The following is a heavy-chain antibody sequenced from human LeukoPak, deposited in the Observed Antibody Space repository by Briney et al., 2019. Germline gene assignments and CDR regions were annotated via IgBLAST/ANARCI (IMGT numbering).Heavy chain of an antibody. J-gene: IGHJ4*02. CDR3: ARDQFQPPADDLGPGFY. CDR1: GYTFTSYY. V-gene: IGHV1-46*01. Sequence: ASVKVSCKASGYTFTSYYMHWVRQAPGQGLEWMGIINPSGGSTSYAQKFQGRVTMTRDTSTSTVYMELSSLRSEDTAVYYCARDQFQPPADDLGPGFYWGQGTLVTVSS. D-gene: IGHD1-1*01. CDR2: INPSGGST.